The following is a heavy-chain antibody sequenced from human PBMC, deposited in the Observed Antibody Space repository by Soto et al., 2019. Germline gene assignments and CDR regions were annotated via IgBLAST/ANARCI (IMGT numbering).Heavy chain of an antibody. V-gene: IGHV1-18*04. Sequence: ASVKVSCKASGYTFTSYGISWVRQAPGQGLEWMGWISAYNGNTNYAQQLQGRVTMTTDTSTSTAYMELRSLRSDDTAVYYCARDRKIQSGYYYYYYGMDVWGQGTTVTVSS. CDR2: ISAYNGNT. CDR3: ARDRKIQSGYYYYYYGMDV. J-gene: IGHJ6*02. CDR1: GYTFTSYG.